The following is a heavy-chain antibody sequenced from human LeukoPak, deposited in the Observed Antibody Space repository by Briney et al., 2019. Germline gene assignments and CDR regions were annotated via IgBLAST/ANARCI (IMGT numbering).Heavy chain of an antibody. CDR2: IYYRGGT. CDR3: ARVVGTGYDGSGGYYRVSVKDYYGMDV. CDR1: GGSISSHY. J-gene: IGHJ6*02. D-gene: IGHD3-10*01. Sequence: PSETLSLTCTVSGGSISSHYWTWIRQPPGKGLEWIGYIYYRGGTNYNPSLQSRVTISVDTSKNQFSLKLSSVTAADTAVYYCARVVGTGYDGSGGYYRVSVKDYYGMDVWGQGTRVTVSS. V-gene: IGHV4-59*11.